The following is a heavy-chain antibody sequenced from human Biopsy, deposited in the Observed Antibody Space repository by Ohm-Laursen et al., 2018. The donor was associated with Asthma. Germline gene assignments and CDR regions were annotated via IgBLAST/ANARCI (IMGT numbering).Heavy chain of an antibody. Sequence: SLRLSCAASGFTFGDYWMSWVRQVPGKGLEWVANIKHDGTEKNHVDSLKGRFTISRDSAKNSLYLQMNSLRAEDTAVYHCAKDERAYYGSDSKYMQPVPLGDWGQGTVVIVSA. CDR3: AKDERAYYGSDSKYMQPVPLGD. D-gene: IGHD2-21*01. CDR2: IKHDGTEK. V-gene: IGHV3-7*01. J-gene: IGHJ4*02. CDR1: GFTFGDYW.